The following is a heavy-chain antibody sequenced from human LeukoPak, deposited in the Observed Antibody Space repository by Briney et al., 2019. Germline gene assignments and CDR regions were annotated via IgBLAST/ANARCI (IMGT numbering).Heavy chain of an antibody. V-gene: IGHV3-7*01. CDR3: VSGFLQWLY. CDR1: GFRFSSYW. CDR2: INPDGSNM. J-gene: IGHJ4*02. Sequence: GGSLRLSCAASGFRFSSYWMSWVCKGLGKGLEWGANINPDGSNMLYVDSVKGRFTISRDNAKNSLYLQMNNLRAEDTAVYFCVSGFLQWLYWGQGTLVTVSS. D-gene: IGHD3-3*01.